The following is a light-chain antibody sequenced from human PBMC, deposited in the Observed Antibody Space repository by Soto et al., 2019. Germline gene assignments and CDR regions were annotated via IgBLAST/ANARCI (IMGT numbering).Light chain of an antibody. CDR3: QQYAISWT. CDR2: GAS. Sequence: EIVLTQSPGTLSLSPGERATLSCRASQSVSSNYLAWYQQRPGQAPRLLMYGASGRATGIPDRFSGSGSGTDFTLTISRLEPEDFAVYYCQQYAISWTFGQGTKVDIK. V-gene: IGKV3-20*01. J-gene: IGKJ1*01. CDR1: QSVSSNY.